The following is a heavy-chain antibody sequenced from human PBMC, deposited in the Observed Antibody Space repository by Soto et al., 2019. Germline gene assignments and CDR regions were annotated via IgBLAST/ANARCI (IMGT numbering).Heavy chain of an antibody. J-gene: IGHJ3*02. Sequence: GGSLRLSCAASGFTFSSYVMHWVRQAPGKGLEWVAVISYDGSNKYYADSVKGRFTISRDNSKNTLYLQMNSLRAEDTAVYYCAKRYSSSSYADAFDIWGQGTMVTVSS. CDR3: AKRYSSSSYADAFDI. V-gene: IGHV3-30*18. CDR2: ISYDGSNK. CDR1: GFTFSSYV. D-gene: IGHD6-6*01.